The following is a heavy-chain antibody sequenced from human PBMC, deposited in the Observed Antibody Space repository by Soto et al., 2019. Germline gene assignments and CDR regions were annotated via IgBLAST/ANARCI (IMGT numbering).Heavy chain of an antibody. CDR2: ISAYNGNT. J-gene: IGHJ5*02. V-gene: IGHV1-18*01. CDR3: AREVRGAYCSGGSCTGLFDP. CDR1: GYTFTSYG. Sequence: ASVKVSCKASGYTFTSYGIGWGRQAPGQGLEWMGWISAYNGNTNYAQKLQGRVTMTTDTSTSTAYMELRSLRSDDTAVYYCAREVRGAYCSGGSCTGLFDPWG. D-gene: IGHD2-15*01.